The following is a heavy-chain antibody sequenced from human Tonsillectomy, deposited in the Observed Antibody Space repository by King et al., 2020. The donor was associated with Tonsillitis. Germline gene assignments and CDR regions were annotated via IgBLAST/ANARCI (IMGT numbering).Heavy chain of an antibody. V-gene: IGHV3-9*01. J-gene: IGHJ4*02. CDR3: AKDIGATVVSIDY. CDR2: ISWNSGSI. D-gene: IGHD4-23*01. CDR1: GFTFDDYA. Sequence: QLVQYGGGLVQPGRSLRLSCAASGFTFDDYAMHWVRQAPGKGLEWVSGISWNSGSIGYADSVKGRFTISRDNAKNSLYLQMNSLRAEDTALYYCAKDIGATVVSIDYWGQGTLVTVSS.